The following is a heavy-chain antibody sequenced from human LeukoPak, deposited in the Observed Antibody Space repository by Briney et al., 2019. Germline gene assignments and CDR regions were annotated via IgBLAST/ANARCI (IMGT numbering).Heavy chain of an antibody. V-gene: IGHV4-39*01. Sequence: SETLSLTCTVSGGSIRSSYYYWGWIRQPPGKGLEWIGSVYYGRTTYYNPSLNSRVTIFVVTSKNQLSLQLNSVTAADTAVYYCVRHDGRSGGTMGALDSWGQGSLVTVSS. CDR2: VYYGRTT. CDR1: GGSIRSSYYY. D-gene: IGHD4-23*01. J-gene: IGHJ4*02. CDR3: VRHDGRSGGTMGALDS.